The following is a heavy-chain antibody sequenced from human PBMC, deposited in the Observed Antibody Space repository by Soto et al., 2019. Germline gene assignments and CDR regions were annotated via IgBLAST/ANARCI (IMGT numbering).Heavy chain of an antibody. V-gene: IGHV3-48*03. CDR1: GFTFSSYE. J-gene: IGHJ5*02. CDR3: ARMGVVVPAGWFDP. D-gene: IGHD2-2*01. Sequence: GGSLRLSCAASGFTFSSYEMNWVRQAPGKGLEWVSYISSSGSTIYYADSVKGRFTISRDNAKNSLYLQMNSLRAEDTAVYYCARMGVVVPAGWFDPWGQGTLVTDSS. CDR2: ISSSGSTI.